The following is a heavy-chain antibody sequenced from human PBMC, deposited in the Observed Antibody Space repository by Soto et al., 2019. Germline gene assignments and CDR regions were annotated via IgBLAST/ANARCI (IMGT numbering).Heavy chain of an antibody. CDR3: ARGGGYYAFDI. D-gene: IGHD3-22*01. Sequence: QVQLQESGPGLVKPSQTLSLTCTVSGGSISSGGYYWSWIRQHPGKGLEGIGYINYSGSTNNTPSLKSRVTISVDTSKNQFSLKLSSVTAADTAVYYCARGGGYYAFDIWGQGTMVTVSS. J-gene: IGHJ3*02. CDR2: INYSGST. V-gene: IGHV4-31*03. CDR1: GGSISSGGYY.